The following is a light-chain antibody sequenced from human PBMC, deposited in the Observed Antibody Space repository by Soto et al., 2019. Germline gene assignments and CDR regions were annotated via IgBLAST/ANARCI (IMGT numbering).Light chain of an antibody. V-gene: IGLV4-69*01. CDR1: SGHSTFA. CDR3: QTWAIGVVE. Sequence: QLVLTQSPSASASLGASVKLTCTLSSGHSTFAIAWHQQQPEKGPRYLMKVNSDGSHTKGDGIPDRFSGSSSGAERYLTISRLQSDDEADYYCQTWAIGVVEFGGGTKLTVL. CDR2: VNSDGSH. J-gene: IGLJ3*02.